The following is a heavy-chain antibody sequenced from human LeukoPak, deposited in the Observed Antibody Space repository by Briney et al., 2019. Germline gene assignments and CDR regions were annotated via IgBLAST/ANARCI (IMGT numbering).Heavy chain of an antibody. Sequence: ASVKVSCKASGYAFTGYYMHWVRQAPGQGLEWMGWINPNSGGTNYAQKFQGRVTMTRDTSISTAYMELSRLRSDDTAVYYCARDGRFLEWLLPKNWFDPWGQGTLVTVSS. CDR3: ARDGRFLEWLLPKNWFDP. J-gene: IGHJ5*02. D-gene: IGHD3-3*01. CDR1: GYAFTGYY. CDR2: INPNSGGT. V-gene: IGHV1-2*02.